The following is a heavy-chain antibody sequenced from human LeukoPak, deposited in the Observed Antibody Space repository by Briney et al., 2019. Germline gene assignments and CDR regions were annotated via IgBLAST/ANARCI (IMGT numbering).Heavy chain of an antibody. V-gene: IGHV3-74*01. Sequence: TGGSLRLSCAASGFTFSTYWMHWVRQAPGKGLVWVSRVKTDGSTTIYADSVKGRFTISRDNSKNTVYLQMNSLRAEDTAVYYCARASTTVPNLLDYWGQGTLDTVSS. J-gene: IGHJ4*02. CDR2: VKTDGSTT. CDR3: ARASTTVPNLLDY. CDR1: GFTFSTYW. D-gene: IGHD4-17*01.